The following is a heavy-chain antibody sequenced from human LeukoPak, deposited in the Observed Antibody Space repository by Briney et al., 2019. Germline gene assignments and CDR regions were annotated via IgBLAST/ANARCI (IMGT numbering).Heavy chain of an antibody. CDR1: GYTFTSYA. CDR3: ARVVRYSSGPLTDLLPYYFDY. CDR2: INAGNGNT. Sequence: ASVKVSCKASGYTFTSYAMHWVRQAPGQRLEWMGWINAGNGNTKYSQEFQGRVTITRDTSASAVYMELSSLRSDDMAVYYCARVVRYSSGPLTDLLPYYFDYWGQGTLVIVSS. J-gene: IGHJ4*02. V-gene: IGHV1-3*03. D-gene: IGHD6-19*01.